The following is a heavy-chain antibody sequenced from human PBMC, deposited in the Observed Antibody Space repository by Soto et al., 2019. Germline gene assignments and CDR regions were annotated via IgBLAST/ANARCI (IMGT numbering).Heavy chain of an antibody. CDR3: ARGRGYSYGLDP. Sequence: SDTLSLTCTVSGDSISSINNYWSWIRKPPGEGLEWIGFISYSGTTSYSPSLKSRVAISLDTSKNQFSLSLSSVTAADTAVYYCARGRGYSYGLDPWGQGTLVTVS. CDR2: ISYSGTT. D-gene: IGHD5-18*01. J-gene: IGHJ5*02. CDR1: GDSISSINNY. V-gene: IGHV4-30-4*02.